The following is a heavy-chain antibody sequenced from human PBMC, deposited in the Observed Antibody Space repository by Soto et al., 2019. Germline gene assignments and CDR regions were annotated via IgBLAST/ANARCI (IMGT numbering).Heavy chain of an antibody. CDR3: EKGTTGTTGLVLFAY. V-gene: IGHV3-23*01. D-gene: IGHD1-1*01. J-gene: IGHJ4*02. CDR2: ISGSGGST. Sequence: EVQLLESGGGLVQPGGSLRLSCAASGFTFSSYAMSWVRQAPGKGLEWVSAISGSGGSTYYADSVKGRFTISRDNSKNPFYQQKNGLRAEDTAVYYWEKGTTGTTGLVLFAYGGQEPLVTVSS. CDR1: GFTFSSYA.